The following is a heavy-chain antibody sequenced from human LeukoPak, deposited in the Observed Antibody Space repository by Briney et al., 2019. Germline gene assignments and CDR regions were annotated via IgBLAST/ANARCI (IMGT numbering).Heavy chain of an antibody. J-gene: IGHJ5*02. CDR1: GFNFNNYN. V-gene: IGHV3-21*01. CDR2: ITSSGTYI. CDR3: ARLARGNWFDP. Sequence: GGSLRLSCAASGFNFNNYNMNWVRQAPGKALEWVSSITSSGTYIFYADSVKGRFTISRDNAKNSLYLQMNSLRAEDTAVYYCARLARGNWFDPWGQGTLVTVSS.